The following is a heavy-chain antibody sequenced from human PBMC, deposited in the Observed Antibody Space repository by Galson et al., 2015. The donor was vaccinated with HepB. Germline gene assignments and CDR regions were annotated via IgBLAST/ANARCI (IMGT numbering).Heavy chain of an antibody. CDR2: INPNSGGT. D-gene: IGHD3-10*01. Sequence: SVKVSCKASGYTFTGYYMHWVRQAPGQGLEWMGWINPNSGGTNYAQKFQGRVTMTRDTSISTAYMELSRLRSDDTAVYYCATMVRGVINRGSYYYGMDVWGQGTTVTVSS. CDR1: GYTFTGYY. CDR3: ATMVRGVINRGSYYYGMDV. V-gene: IGHV1-2*02. J-gene: IGHJ6*02.